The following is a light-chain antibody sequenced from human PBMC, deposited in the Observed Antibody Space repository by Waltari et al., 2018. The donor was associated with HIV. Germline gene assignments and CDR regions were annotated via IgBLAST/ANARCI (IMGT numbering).Light chain of an antibody. Sequence: QSVLTQPPSVSAAPGQKVSISCSGSSSNIADNYVSWYKRLPGAGPKILTYAYGGGPSWTPGRFSASNSGTSATLVITGVQTEDEGDYFCATWDHSLDGVVFGGGTTLSVL. CDR2: AYG. CDR1: SSNIADNY. CDR3: ATWDHSLDGVV. J-gene: IGLJ3*02. V-gene: IGLV1-51*01.